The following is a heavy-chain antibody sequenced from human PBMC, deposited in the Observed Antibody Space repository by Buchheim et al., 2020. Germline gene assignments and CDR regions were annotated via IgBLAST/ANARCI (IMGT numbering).Heavy chain of an antibody. Sequence: EVQLVESGGGLVQPGGSLRLSCAASGFTFSSYWMHWVRQAPGKGLVWVSRINSDGSSTSYADSVKGRFTITREHAENTMILQMNSLRAEDTAVYYCAGVEAKGWVYYYGMDVWGQGTT. J-gene: IGHJ6*02. CDR2: INSDGSST. CDR3: AGVEAKGWVYYYGMDV. D-gene: IGHD2-8*01. V-gene: IGHV3-74*01. CDR1: GFTFSSYW.